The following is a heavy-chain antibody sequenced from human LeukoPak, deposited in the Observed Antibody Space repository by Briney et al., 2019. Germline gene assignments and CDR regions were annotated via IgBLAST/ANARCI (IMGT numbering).Heavy chain of an antibody. V-gene: IGHV3-23*01. D-gene: IGHD5-18*01. J-gene: IGHJ4*02. CDR2: ISGSGGST. Sequence: TGGSLRLSCAASGFTFSSYGMSWVRQAPGKGLEWVSGISGSGGSTYYADSVKGRFTISRDNSKNTLYLQMNSLRAEDTAVYYCAKDAWIQPPKPTLFDYWGQGTLVTVSS. CDR1: GFTFSSYG. CDR3: AKDAWIQPPKPTLFDY.